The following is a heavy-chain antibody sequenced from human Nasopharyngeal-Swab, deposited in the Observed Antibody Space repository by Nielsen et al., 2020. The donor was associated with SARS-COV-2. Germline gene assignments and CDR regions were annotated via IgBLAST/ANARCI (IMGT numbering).Heavy chain of an antibody. CDR2: IKHDGSGT. V-gene: IGHV3-74*03. CDR3: TRDFGMATFDS. Sequence: GESLKISCVASGFTFSNYWMYWVRQAPGKGLVWVSRIKHDGSGTKYADSVKGRFTISRDNAKNTLYLHMNSLTAEDTAAYYCTRDFGMATFDSWGQGTLVTVSS. D-gene: IGHD3-16*01. J-gene: IGHJ4*02. CDR1: GFTFSNYW.